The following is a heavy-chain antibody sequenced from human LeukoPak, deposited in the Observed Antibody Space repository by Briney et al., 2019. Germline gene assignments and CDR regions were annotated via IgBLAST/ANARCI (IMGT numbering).Heavy chain of an antibody. CDR2: ISSTSSHI. CDR1: GFTFVSYS. J-gene: IGHJ4*02. CDR3: VRGGAGATRDAYFDY. Sequence: GGSLRLSWAAAGFTFVSYSINWVRQAPGKGLEWVSSISSTSSHIYYADSLNGRFTISRDNARNSLYLQMNSLRADDTAVYYCVRGGAGATRDAYFDYWGQGTLVTVSS. V-gene: IGHV3-21*01. D-gene: IGHD6-25*01.